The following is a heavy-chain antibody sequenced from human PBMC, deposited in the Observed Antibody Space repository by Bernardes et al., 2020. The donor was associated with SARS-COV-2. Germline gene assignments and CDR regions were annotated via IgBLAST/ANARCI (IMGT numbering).Heavy chain of an antibody. D-gene: IGHD3-3*01. J-gene: IGHJ4*02. CDR2: IYTSGST. Sequence: SETLSLTCTVSGGSISSYYWSWIRQPAGKGLEWIGRIYTSGSTNYNPSLKSRVTMSVDTSKNQFSLKLSSVTAADTAVYYCARLRAYDFWSGYLRTYYFDYWGQGTLVTVSS. V-gene: IGHV4-4*07. CDR3: ARLRAYDFWSGYLRTYYFDY. CDR1: GGSISSYY.